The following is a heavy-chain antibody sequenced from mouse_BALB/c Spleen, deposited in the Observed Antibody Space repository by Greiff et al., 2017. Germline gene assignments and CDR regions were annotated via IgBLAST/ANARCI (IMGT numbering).Heavy chain of an antibody. Sequence: QVHVKQSGAELVRPGTSVKMSCKAAGYTFTNYWIGWVKQRPGHGLEWIGDIYPGGGYTNYNEKFKGKATLTADTSSSTAYMQLSSLTSEDSAIYYCARRGPGAGYFDYWGQGTTLTVSS. CDR1: GYTFTNYW. V-gene: IGHV1-63*02. CDR3: ARRGPGAGYFDY. J-gene: IGHJ2*01. D-gene: IGHD3-3*01. CDR2: IYPGGGYT.